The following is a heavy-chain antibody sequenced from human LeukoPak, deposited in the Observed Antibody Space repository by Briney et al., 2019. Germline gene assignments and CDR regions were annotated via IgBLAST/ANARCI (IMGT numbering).Heavy chain of an antibody. Sequence: GGSLRLSCAASGFSFSSYGMSWVRQAPGKGLEWVAVISYDGSNKYYADSVKGRFTISRDNSKNTLYLQMNSLRAEDTAVYYCARAGVPGPNYDFWSGSNYMDVWGKGTTVTVSS. V-gene: IGHV3-30*03. CDR3: ARAGVPGPNYDFWSGSNYMDV. D-gene: IGHD3-3*01. J-gene: IGHJ6*03. CDR1: GFSFSSYG. CDR2: ISYDGSNK.